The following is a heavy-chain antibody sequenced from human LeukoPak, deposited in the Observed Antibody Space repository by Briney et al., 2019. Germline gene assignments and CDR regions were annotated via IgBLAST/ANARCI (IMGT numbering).Heavy chain of an antibody. CDR1: GYSFTTYW. CDR3: ARHDSGSRVYLYGMDV. D-gene: IGHD3-10*01. Sequence: GESLKISCQGSGYSFTTYWIGWVRQMPGKGLEWMGIIYPADSDTRYSPSFQGQVTISADKSISTAYLQWASLKASDTAMYYCARHDSGSRVYLYGMDVWGQGTAVPVSS. CDR2: IYPADSDT. V-gene: IGHV5-51*01. J-gene: IGHJ6*02.